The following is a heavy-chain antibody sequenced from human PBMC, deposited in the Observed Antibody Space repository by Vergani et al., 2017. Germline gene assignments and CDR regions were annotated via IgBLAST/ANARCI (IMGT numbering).Heavy chain of an antibody. CDR3: ARDTRGGEWSGGY. Sequence: QVQLVQSGAEVKKPGASVKVSCKTSGFTFSGYYIHWGRQAPGQGLGGMGWVNPNSGGTNYAQKFQGRVTMTRDTSIKTAYMELNRLKSDDTAMYYCARDTRGGEWSGGYWGQGTLVTVSS. V-gene: IGHV1-2*02. CDR2: VNPNSGGT. D-gene: IGHD3-16*01. J-gene: IGHJ4*02. CDR1: GFTFSGYY.